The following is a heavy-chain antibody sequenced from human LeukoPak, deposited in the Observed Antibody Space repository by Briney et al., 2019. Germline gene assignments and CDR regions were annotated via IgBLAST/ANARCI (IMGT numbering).Heavy chain of an antibody. CDR1: GGSISSYY. CDR2: INHSGST. CDR3: ARQTYDSSGYYYDYYYYYYMDV. V-gene: IGHV4-34*01. J-gene: IGHJ6*03. Sequence: SETLSLTCTVSGGSISSYYWSWIRQPPGKGLEWIGEINHSGSTNYNPSLKSRVTISVDTSKNQFSLKLSSVTAADTAVYYCARQTYDSSGYYYDYYYYYYMDVWGKGTTVTISS. D-gene: IGHD3-22*01.